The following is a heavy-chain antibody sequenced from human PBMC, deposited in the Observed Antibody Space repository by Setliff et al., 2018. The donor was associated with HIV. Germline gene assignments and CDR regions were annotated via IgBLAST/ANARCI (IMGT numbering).Heavy chain of an antibody. CDR3: SRASDPSHRMPPTNYYYYMDV. D-gene: IGHD2-2*01. Sequence: GESLKISCKGSGYSFTTYWIGWARQMPGKGLEWMGIIYPYDSDTRYSPSFQGQVIISADKSISTAYVQWSGLKASDTAMYYCSRASDPSHRMPPTNYYYYMDVWGKGTKVTVSS. CDR2: IYPYDSDT. J-gene: IGHJ6*03. V-gene: IGHV5-51*06. CDR1: GYSFTTYW.